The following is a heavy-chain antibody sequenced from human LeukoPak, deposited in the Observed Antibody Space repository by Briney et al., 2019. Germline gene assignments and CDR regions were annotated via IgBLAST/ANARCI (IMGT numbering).Heavy chain of an antibody. Sequence: SETLSLTCTVSGGSITPYYYYWIRQPAGKGLEYIGRIHTSGITNYNPSLKSRVTTSVDKSNNYFSLKLSSVTAADTAVYYCARDFSSSWYAFDIWGQGTMVIVSS. D-gene: IGHD6-13*01. J-gene: IGHJ3*02. CDR2: IHTSGIT. V-gene: IGHV4-4*07. CDR1: GGSITPYY. CDR3: ARDFSSSWYAFDI.